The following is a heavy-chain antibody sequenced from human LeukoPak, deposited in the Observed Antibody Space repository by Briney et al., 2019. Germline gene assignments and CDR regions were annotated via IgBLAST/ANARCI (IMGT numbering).Heavy chain of an antibody. Sequence: GGSLRLSCAASGFTFSSYSMNWVRQAPGKGLEWVSYISSSSSTIYYADSVKGRFTISRDNAKTSLYLQMNSLRAEDTAVYYCARDYYDSSGYSPTYYYYMDVWGKGTTVTVSS. J-gene: IGHJ6*03. V-gene: IGHV3-48*01. D-gene: IGHD3-22*01. CDR2: ISSSSSTI. CDR3: ARDYYDSSGYSPTYYYYMDV. CDR1: GFTFSSYS.